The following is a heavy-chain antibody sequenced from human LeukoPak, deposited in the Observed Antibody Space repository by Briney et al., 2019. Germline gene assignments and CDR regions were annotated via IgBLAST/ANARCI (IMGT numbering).Heavy chain of an antibody. CDR3: ARVAGSSWPLYYFDY. J-gene: IGHJ4*02. V-gene: IGHV1-8*03. Sequence: ASVKVSCKASGYTFTSYDINWVRQATGQGLEGMGWMNPNSGNTSYAQKFQGRVTITRNTSISTAYMELSSLRSEDTAVYYCARVAGSSWPLYYFDYWGQGTLVTVSS. CDR1: GYTFTSYD. D-gene: IGHD6-13*01. CDR2: MNPNSGNT.